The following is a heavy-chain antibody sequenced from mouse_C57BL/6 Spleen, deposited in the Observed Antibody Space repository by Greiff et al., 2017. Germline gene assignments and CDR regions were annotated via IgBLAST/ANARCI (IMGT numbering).Heavy chain of an antibody. D-gene: IGHD6-2*01. CDR3: AKESLGRDYAMDY. J-gene: IGHJ4*01. CDR1: GFSLTSYG. V-gene: IGHV2-5*01. CDR2: IWRGGST. Sequence: VQRVESGPGLVQPSQSLSITCTVSGFSLTSYGVHWVRQSPGKGLEWLGVIWRGGSTAYNAAFMSRLSTTKDNSKSQVFFKMNSLQADDTAIDYCAKESLGRDYAMDYWGQGTSVTGSS.